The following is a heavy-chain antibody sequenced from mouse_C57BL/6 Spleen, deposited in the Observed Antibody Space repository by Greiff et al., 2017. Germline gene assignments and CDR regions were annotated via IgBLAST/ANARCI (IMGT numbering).Heavy chain of an antibody. J-gene: IGHJ4*01. CDR3: AREGSGSACAMDY. CDR1: GFNIKDYY. CDR2: IDPEDGET. Sequence: VHVKQSGAELVKPGASVKLSCTASGFNIKDYYMHWVKQRTEQGLEWIGRIDPEDGETKYAPKFQGKATITADTSSNTAYLQLSSLTSEDTAVYYCAREGSGSACAMDYWGQGTSVTVSS. V-gene: IGHV14-2*01. D-gene: IGHD4-1*01.